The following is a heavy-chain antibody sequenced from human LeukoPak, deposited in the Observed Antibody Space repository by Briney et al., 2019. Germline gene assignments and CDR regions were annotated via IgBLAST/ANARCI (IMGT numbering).Heavy chain of an antibody. CDR3: ARGGGDGDYFDY. CDR1: GGSISSGDYY. Sequence: SQTLSLTYTVSGGSISSGDYYWSWIRQPPGKGLEWIGYIYYSGSTYYNPSLKSRVTISVDTSKNQFSLKLSSVTAADTAVYYCARGGGDGDYFDYWGQGTLVTVSS. D-gene: IGHD3-16*01. V-gene: IGHV4-30-4*01. CDR2: IYYSGST. J-gene: IGHJ4*02.